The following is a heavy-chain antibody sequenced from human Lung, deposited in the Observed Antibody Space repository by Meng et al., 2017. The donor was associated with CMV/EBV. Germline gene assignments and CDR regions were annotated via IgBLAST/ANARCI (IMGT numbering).Heavy chain of an antibody. CDR3: ARGKGSYYYYYGMDV. J-gene: IGHJ6*02. Sequence: ASVXVSXKASGYTFTSYDINWVRQATGQGLEWMGWMNPNSGNTGYAQKFQGRVTMTRNTSISTAYMELSSLRPEDTAVYYCARGKGSYYYYYGMDVWGQGTXVTVAS. V-gene: IGHV1-8*01. D-gene: IGHD5-18*01. CDR2: MNPNSGNT. CDR1: GYTFTSYD.